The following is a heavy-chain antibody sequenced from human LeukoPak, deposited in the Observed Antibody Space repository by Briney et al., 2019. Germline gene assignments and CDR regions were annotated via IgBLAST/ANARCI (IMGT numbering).Heavy chain of an antibody. CDR3: ARGRSGYYFDY. V-gene: IGHV3-66*01. D-gene: IGHD6-13*01. CDR1: GFIVSTNY. CDR2: IYSAGNT. J-gene: IGHJ4*02. Sequence: PGGSLRLSCEASGFIVSTNYMAWVRQAPGKGLDCVSVIYSAGNTNYADLVRGRFTISRDNSKNTVYLQINSLRAEDTALYYCARGRSGYYFDYWGRGTLVTVSS.